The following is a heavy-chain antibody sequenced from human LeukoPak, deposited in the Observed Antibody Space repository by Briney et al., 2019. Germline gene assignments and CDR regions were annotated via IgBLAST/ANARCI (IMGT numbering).Heavy chain of an antibody. V-gene: IGHV4-39*07. D-gene: IGHD6-6*01. CDR2: IYYSGST. J-gene: IGHJ6*03. CDR3: ASPYSSSSLQPYYYYMDV. CDR1: GGSISSSSYY. Sequence: SETLSLTCTVSGGSISSSSYYWGWIRQPPGKGLEWIGSIYYSGSTYYNPSLKSRVTISVDTSKNQFSLKLSSVTAADTAVYYCASPYSSSSLQPYYYYMDVWGKGTTVTVSS.